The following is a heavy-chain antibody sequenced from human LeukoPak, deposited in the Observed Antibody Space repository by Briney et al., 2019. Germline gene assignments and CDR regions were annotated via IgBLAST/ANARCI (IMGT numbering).Heavy chain of an antibody. Sequence: GGSLRLSCAASGFTFSSYGMHWVRQAPGKGLEWVAVISYDGSNKYYADSVKGRFTISRDNSKNTLYLQMNSLRAEDTAVYYCAKDHYGSSDGANYFDYWGQGTLVTVSS. CDR3: AKDHYGSSDGANYFDY. CDR2: ISYDGSNK. CDR1: GFTFSSYG. J-gene: IGHJ4*02. D-gene: IGHD3-22*01. V-gene: IGHV3-30*18.